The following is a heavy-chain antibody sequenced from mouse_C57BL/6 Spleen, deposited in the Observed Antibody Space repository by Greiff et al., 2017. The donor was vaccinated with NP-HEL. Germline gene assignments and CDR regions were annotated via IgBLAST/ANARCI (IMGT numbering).Heavy chain of an antibody. Sequence: EVMLVESGGGLVQPGGSLSLSCAASGFTFTDYYMSWVRQPPGKALEWLGFIRNKANGYTTEYSASVKGRVTISRDNSQSILYLQMNALRAEDSATYYCASSTVVATGDWYFDVWGTGTTVTVSS. J-gene: IGHJ1*03. CDR3: ASSTVVATGDWYFDV. D-gene: IGHD1-1*01. CDR1: GFTFTDYY. V-gene: IGHV7-3*01. CDR2: IRNKANGYTT.